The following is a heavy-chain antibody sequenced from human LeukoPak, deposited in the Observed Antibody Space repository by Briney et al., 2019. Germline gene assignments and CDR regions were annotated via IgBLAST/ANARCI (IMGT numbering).Heavy chain of an antibody. Sequence: GGSLRLSCAASGLTFSSYDMSWVRQAPGKGLEWVSVVSGSGSTTYYADSVKGRFTISRDTSKNTLYLQMNSLRAEDTAVYYCAKHGSFGNWYFDLWGRGTLVTVSS. CDR2: VSGSGSTT. CDR1: GLTFSSYD. J-gene: IGHJ2*01. D-gene: IGHD3-3*02. V-gene: IGHV3-23*01. CDR3: AKHGSFGNWYFDL.